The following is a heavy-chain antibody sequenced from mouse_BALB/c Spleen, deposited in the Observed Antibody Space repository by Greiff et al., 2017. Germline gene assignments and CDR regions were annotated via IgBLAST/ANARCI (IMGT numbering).Heavy chain of an antibody. CDR2: IYPGDGDT. CDR1: GYTFTSYW. V-gene: IGHV1-87*01. J-gene: IGHJ3*01. Sequence: VQLQQSGAELARPGASVKLSCKASGYTFTSYWMQWVKQRPGQGLEWIGAIYPGDGDTRYTQKFKGKATLTADKSSSTAYMQLSSLASEDSAVYYCARRGDYDDWFAYWGQGTLVTVSA. CDR3: ARRGDYDDWFAY. D-gene: IGHD2-4*01.